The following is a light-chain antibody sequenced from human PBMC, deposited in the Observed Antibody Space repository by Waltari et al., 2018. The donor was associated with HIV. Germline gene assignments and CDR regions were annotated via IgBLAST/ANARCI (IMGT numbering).Light chain of an antibody. V-gene: IGLV2-23*02. J-gene: IGLJ2*01. CDR3: CSYAGSRSVV. Sequence: QSALPQPASVSGSPGQSITISCTGTSGDVEGYNLFPWYQQHPAKAPKLIIYEVTKRPSGVPNRFSGSKSGNTASLTISGLQTEDEADYYCCSYAGSRSVVFGGGTMLTVL. CDR1: SGDVEGYNL. CDR2: EVT.